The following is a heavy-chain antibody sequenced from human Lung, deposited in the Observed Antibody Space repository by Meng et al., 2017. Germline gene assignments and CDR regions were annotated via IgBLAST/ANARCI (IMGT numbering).Heavy chain of an antibody. CDR3: TRGPSLAMSAVPDY. Sequence: EVVLVESGGGVVGAGGTLRLSCAASGFIFDDYGMSWVRQAPGKGLEWVSGINWNGGNVDYAVSVKGRFTISRDNAKNSLHLQMNSLRAKDTALYYCTRGPSLAMSAVPDYWGQGTLVTVSS. D-gene: IGHD5/OR15-5a*01. CDR1: GFIFDDYG. CDR2: INWNGGNV. J-gene: IGHJ4*02. V-gene: IGHV3-20*04.